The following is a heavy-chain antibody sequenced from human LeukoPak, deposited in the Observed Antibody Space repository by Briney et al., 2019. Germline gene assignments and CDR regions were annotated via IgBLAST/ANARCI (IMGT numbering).Heavy chain of an antibody. D-gene: IGHD3-22*01. Sequence: KKSGPTLVNPTQTLTLTCTFSGFSLSTSGVGVGWIRQPPGKALEWLVVIFWNDDKLYSPSLKSRLTITKDTSKNQVVLTMTNMDPVDTATYYCAHTMIVVAPVWFDPWGQGTLVTVSS. J-gene: IGHJ5*02. CDR1: GFSLSTSGVG. V-gene: IGHV2-5*01. CDR2: IFWNDDK. CDR3: AHTMIVVAPVWFDP.